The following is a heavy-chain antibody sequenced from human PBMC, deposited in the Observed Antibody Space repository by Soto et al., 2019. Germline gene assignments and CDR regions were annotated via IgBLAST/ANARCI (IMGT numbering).Heavy chain of an antibody. CDR1: GFSLSTSGVG. CDR2: IYWDDDK. CDR3: AHRRLTYYYDSTFDP. Sequence: QITLKESGPTLVKPTQTLTLTCTFSGFSLSTSGVGVGWIRQPPGKALEWLALIYWDDDKRYSASLKSRLTITKDTSKNQVVLTMTNMDTVDTATYYCAHRRLTYYYDSTFDPWGQGTLVTVSS. D-gene: IGHD3-22*01. J-gene: IGHJ5*02. V-gene: IGHV2-5*02.